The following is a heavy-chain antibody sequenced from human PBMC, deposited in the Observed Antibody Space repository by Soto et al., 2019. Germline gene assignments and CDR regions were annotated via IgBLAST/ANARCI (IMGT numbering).Heavy chain of an antibody. CDR3: AREPKPYSSSYP. D-gene: IGHD6-13*01. J-gene: IGHJ1*01. CDR1: GYTFTGYY. V-gene: IGHV1-2*02. CDR2: INPNSGGT. Sequence: ASVKVSCKASGYTFTGYYMHWVRQAPGQGLEWMGWINPNSGGTNYAQKFQGRVTMTRDTSISTAYMELSRLRSDDTAVYYCAREPKPYSSSYPWGQGTLGTVSS.